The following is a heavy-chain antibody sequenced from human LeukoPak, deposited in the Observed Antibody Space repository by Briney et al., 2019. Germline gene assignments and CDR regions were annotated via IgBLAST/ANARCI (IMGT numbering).Heavy chain of an antibody. CDR3: AKDFVYGSRFPRPLDY. CDR1: GFTFSNSA. V-gene: IGHV3-23*01. D-gene: IGHD3-3*01. CDR2: VSGSGAST. J-gene: IGHJ4*02. Sequence: GSLRLSCAASGFTFSNSALSWVRQAPGKGLEWVSDVSGSGASTYYADSVRGRFTISRDNSKNTLYLQMNSLRADDTARYYCAKDFVYGSRFPRPLDYWGQGTLVTVSP.